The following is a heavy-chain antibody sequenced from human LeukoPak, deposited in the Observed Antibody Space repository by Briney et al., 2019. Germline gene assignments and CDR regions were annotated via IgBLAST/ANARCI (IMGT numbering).Heavy chain of an antibody. CDR1: GFTFSSYG. V-gene: IGHV3-30*18. J-gene: IGHJ4*02. CDR2: ISYDGSNK. Sequence: PGGSLRLSCAASGFTFSSYGMHWVRQAPGKGLEWVAVISYDGSNKYYADSVKGRFTISRDNSKNTLYLQMNSLRVEDTAVYYCAKATTKGYCSGGSCSTGGYWGQGTLVTVSS. CDR3: AKATTKGYCSGGSCSTGGY. D-gene: IGHD2-15*01.